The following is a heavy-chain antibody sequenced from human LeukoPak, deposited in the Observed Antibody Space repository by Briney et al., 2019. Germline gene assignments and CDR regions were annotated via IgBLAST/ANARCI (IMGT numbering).Heavy chain of an antibody. CDR1: GGSISSGDYY. CDR2: IDWDDDK. D-gene: IGHD4-23*01. CDR3: ARIRRTTVVTAGAFDI. V-gene: IGHV2-70*11. J-gene: IGHJ3*02. Sequence: TLSLTCTVSGGSISSGDYYWSWIRQPPGKGLEWLARIDWDDDKYYSTSLKTRLTISKDTSKNQVVLTMTNMDPLDTATYYCARIRRTTVVTAGAFDIWGQGTMVTVSS.